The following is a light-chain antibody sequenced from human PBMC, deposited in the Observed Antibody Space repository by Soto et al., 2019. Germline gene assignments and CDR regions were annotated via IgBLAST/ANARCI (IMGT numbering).Light chain of an antibody. CDR2: DVS. J-gene: IGLJ1*01. CDR1: SSEVGGYDY. Sequence: QSALTQPASVSGSPGQSITISCTGTSSEVGGYDYVSWYQQHPGKAPKLIIYDVSNRPSRVSNRISGSKSGNTASLTLSGLQAEDEADYYCSSYTSSSTLLYVFGPGTQLTVL. V-gene: IGLV2-14*01. CDR3: SSYTSSSTLLYV.